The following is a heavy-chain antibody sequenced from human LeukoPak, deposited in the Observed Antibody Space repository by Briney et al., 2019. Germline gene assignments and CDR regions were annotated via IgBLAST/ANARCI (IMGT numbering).Heavy chain of an antibody. Sequence: SETLSLTCTVSGGSISSSSYYWGWIRQPPGKGLEWIGSIYYSGSTYYNPSLKSRVTISVDTSKNQFSLKLSSVTAADTAVYYCARGAVAATFDAFDIWGQGTMVTVSS. CDR3: ARGAVAATFDAFDI. V-gene: IGHV4-39*07. CDR1: GGSISSSSYY. CDR2: IYYSGST. J-gene: IGHJ3*02. D-gene: IGHD2-15*01.